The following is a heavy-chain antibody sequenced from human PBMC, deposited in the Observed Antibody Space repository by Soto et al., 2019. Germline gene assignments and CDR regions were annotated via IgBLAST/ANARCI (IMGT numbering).Heavy chain of an antibody. V-gene: IGHV1-18*01. CDR1: GYTFTSYG. J-gene: IGHJ6*03. CDR2: ISAYNGNT. Sequence: ASVKVSCKASGYTFTSYGISWVRQAPGQGLEWMGWISAYNGNTNYAQKLQGRVTMTTDTSTSTAYMELRSLRSDDTAVYYCSRLLGRNDFWSGFYYYMAVWGKGTTVTVSS. D-gene: IGHD3-3*01. CDR3: SRLLGRNDFWSGFYYYMAV.